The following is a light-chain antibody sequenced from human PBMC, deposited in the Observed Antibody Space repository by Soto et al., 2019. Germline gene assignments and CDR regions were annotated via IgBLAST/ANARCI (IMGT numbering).Light chain of an antibody. J-gene: IGLJ3*02. V-gene: IGLV8-61*01. Sequence: QTVVTQEPSFSVSPGGTVTLTCGLSSGSVSTSYYPSWYQQTPGQAPRTLIHSTNTRSSGVPNRFSGSILGNKAALTITAAQADDESDYYCGLFLGSGIWVFGGGTKLTVL. CDR2: STN. CDR3: GLFLGSGIWV. CDR1: SGSVSTSYY.